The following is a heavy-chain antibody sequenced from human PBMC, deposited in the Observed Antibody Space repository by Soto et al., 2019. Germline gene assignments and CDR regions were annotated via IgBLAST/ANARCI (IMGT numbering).Heavy chain of an antibody. V-gene: IGHV3-48*02. J-gene: IGHJ4*02. Sequence: EVQLVESGGGLVQPGGSLRLSCVASGFTFSTDSMNWVRQAPGKGLEWVAHISTSGATRYYADSVKGRFTISRANAKTSLYLQMASLRNEDTALYYCARFFGSGFHYWGQGTLLTVSS. D-gene: IGHD6-19*01. CDR1: GFTFSTDS. CDR3: ARFFGSGFHY. CDR2: ISTSGATR.